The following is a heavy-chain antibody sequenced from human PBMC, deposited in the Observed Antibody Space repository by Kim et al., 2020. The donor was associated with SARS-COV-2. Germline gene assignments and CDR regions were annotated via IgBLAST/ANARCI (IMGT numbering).Heavy chain of an antibody. CDR2: ISWNSGSI. D-gene: IGHD5-18*01. CDR3: AKDWAEQLLAETDY. V-gene: IGHV3-9*01. J-gene: IGHJ4*02. CDR1: GFTFGDYA. Sequence: GGSLRLSCAASGFTFGDYAMHWVRQAPGKGLEWVSGISWNSGSIGYADSVKGRFTISRDNAKNSLYLQMNSLRAEDTALYYCAKDWAEQLLAETDYWGQGTLVTVSS.